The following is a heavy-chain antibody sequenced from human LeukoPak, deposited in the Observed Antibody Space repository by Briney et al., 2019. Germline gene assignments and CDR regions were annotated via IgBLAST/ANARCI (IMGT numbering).Heavy chain of an antibody. D-gene: IGHD6-13*01. J-gene: IGHJ2*01. CDR1: GGSISSYY. Sequence: SETLSLTCTVSGGSISSYYWSWIRQSPGKGLEWIGYIYYSGSTNYNPSLKSRVTISGDTSKNQFSLKLSSVTAADTAVFYCARDKGLAAAGHWYFDLWGRGTLVTVSS. V-gene: IGHV4-59*01. CDR2: IYYSGST. CDR3: ARDKGLAAAGHWYFDL.